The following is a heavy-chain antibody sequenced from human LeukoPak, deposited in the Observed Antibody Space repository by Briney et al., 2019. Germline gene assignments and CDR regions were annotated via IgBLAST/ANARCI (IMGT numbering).Heavy chain of an antibody. V-gene: IGHV3-66*01. CDR3: AREETSSWYLDY. CDR1: GFTFSSNY. CDR2: LYSGGST. J-gene: IGHJ4*02. D-gene: IGHD6-13*01. Sequence: GGSLRLSCAASGFTFSSNYMSWVRQAPGKGLEWVSVLYSGGSTYYADSVKGRFTISRDNSKNTLYLQMNSLRADDTAVYYCAREETSSWYLDYWGQGTLVTVSS.